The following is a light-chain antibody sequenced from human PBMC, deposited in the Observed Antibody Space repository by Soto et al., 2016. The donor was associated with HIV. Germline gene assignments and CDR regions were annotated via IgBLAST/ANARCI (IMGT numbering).Light chain of an antibody. CDR3: QHFDNLPLA. J-gene: IGKJ4*01. CDR1: LDITNR. CDR2: DAS. V-gene: IGKV1-33*01. Sequence: IQMTQSPSSLSASVGGRATITCQANLDITNRVNWYQHKPGKPPKLLIHDASNLETGIPSRFSGGGSGAHFTFTISSLQPEDIGTYYCQHFDNLPLAFGGGPRWR.